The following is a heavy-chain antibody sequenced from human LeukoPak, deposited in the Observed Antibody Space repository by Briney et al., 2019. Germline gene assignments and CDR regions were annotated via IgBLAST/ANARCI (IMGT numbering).Heavy chain of an antibody. CDR2: INPYSGVT. D-gene: IGHD5-18*01. CDR1: GYTVTGHY. J-gene: IGHJ4*02. Sequence: ASVKVSCKASGYTVTGHYLHWVRQAPGQGLEWMGWINPYSGVTNYAQKFQGRVTMTRDTSINTAYMELHSLTSDDTAMYYCAKDAYSGFSSSYNMDSWGQGTLVTVSS. CDR3: AKDAYSGFSSSYNMDS. V-gene: IGHV1-2*02.